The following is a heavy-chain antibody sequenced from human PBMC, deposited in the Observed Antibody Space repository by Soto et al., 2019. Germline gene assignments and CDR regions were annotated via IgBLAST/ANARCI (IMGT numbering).Heavy chain of an antibody. V-gene: IGHV3-7*02. Sequence: EVQLVESGGGLVQPGGSLRLSCAASGFTFSSYWMSWVRQAPGKGLEWVANIKQDGSEKYYVDSVKGRFTISRDNAKNSLYLQMNSLRAEDTAVYYCASSGYSSSWYRVYWGQGTLVTVSS. CDR1: GFTFSSYW. D-gene: IGHD6-13*01. J-gene: IGHJ4*02. CDR2: IKQDGSEK. CDR3: ASSGYSSSWYRVY.